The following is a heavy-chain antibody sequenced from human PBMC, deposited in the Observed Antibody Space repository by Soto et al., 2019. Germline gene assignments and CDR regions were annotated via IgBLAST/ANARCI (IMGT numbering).Heavy chain of an antibody. J-gene: IGHJ4*02. CDR3: ARAATDYGDY. Sequence: SETLSLTCTVSGGSISSYYWSWVRQPPGKGLEWIGYIYYSGSTNYNPSLKSRVTISVDTSKNQFSLKLSSVTAADTAVYYCARAATDYGDYWGQGTLVTVSS. CDR2: IYYSGST. V-gene: IGHV4-59*01. CDR1: GGSISSYY.